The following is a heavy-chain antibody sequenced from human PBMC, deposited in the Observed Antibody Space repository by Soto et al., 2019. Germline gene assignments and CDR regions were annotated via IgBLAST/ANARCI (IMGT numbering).Heavy chain of an antibody. CDR2: IYYSGST. D-gene: IGHD5-18*01. J-gene: IGHJ5*02. V-gene: IGHV4-30-4*01. CDR3: ARGRREQPWLGCFDP. Sequence: PSETLSLTCTVSGGSISSDDYYWSWIRQPPGKGLEWIGYIYYSGSTYYNPSLKSRVTISADTSKNQFSLKLNSVTAADTAVYYCARGRREQPWLGCFDPWGQGSLVTVSS. CDR1: GGSISSDDYY.